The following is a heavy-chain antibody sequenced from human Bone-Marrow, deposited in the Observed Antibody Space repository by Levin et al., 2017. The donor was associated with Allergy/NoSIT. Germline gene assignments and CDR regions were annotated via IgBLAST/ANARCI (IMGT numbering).Heavy chain of an antibody. CDR3: ARDVEDIVVHYDFYYMDV. Sequence: GGSLRLSCAASGFTFSSYAMHWVRQAPGKGLEWVAVISYDGRTKYNADSVKGRFIISRDNPKNTLSLQMNSLRAEDTAVYYCARDVEDIVVHYDFYYMDVWGKGTTVTVSS. D-gene: IGHD2-15*01. V-gene: IGHV3-30*04. CDR1: GFTFSSYA. CDR2: ISYDGRTK. J-gene: IGHJ6*03.